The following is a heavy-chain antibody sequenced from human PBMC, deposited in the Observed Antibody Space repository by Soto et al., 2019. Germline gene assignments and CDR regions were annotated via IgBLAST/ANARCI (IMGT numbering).Heavy chain of an antibody. Sequence: LSLTCTVSAGSISSSNYYWGWIRQPPGKGLEWIGSIYYSGSTYYNPSLKSRVTISVDTSKNQFSLKLSSVTAADTAVYYCARRQLVRIYYYGMDVWGQGT. CDR3: ARRQLVRIYYYGMDV. CDR2: IYYSGST. D-gene: IGHD6-13*01. J-gene: IGHJ6*02. V-gene: IGHV4-39*01. CDR1: AGSISSSNYY.